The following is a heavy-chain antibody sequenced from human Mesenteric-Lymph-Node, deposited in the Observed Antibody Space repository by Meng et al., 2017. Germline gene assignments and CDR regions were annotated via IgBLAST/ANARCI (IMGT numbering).Heavy chain of an antibody. J-gene: IGHJ4*02. CDR1: GGSVSSGGYY. V-gene: IGHV4-31*03. CDR3: ARVSSGWDYFDY. Sequence: QVQPQESGPGLVKPSQTLSLTCTVSGGSVSSGGYYWTWIRQHPGKGLEWFGHIYYSGSTFYNPSLKRRVIISIDTSKNQFSLNLRSVTAADTAVYYCARVSSGWDYFDYWGQGTLVTVSS. D-gene: IGHD6-19*01. CDR2: IYYSGST.